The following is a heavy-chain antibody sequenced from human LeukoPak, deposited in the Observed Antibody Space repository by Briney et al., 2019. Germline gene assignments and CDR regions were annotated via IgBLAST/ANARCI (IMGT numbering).Heavy chain of an antibody. CDR1: GYTFTGYY. CDR2: INPNSCGT. V-gene: IGHV1-2*06. CDR3: AGTRPNYYYYYMDV. D-gene: IGHD2-2*01. Sequence: ASVKVSCKASGYTFTGYYMHWVRQAPGQGLEWMGRINPNSCGTNYAQKFQGRVTMTRDTSISTAYMELSRLRSDDTAVYYCAGTRPNYYYYYMDVWGKGTTVTVSS. J-gene: IGHJ6*03.